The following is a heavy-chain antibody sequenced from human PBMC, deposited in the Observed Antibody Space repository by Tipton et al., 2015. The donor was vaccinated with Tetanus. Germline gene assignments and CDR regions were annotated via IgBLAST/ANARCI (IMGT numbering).Heavy chain of an antibody. J-gene: IGHJ5*02. D-gene: IGHD3-10*01. Sequence: QSGAEVKKPGESLKISCQGSGYNFNLYWIAWVRQMPGKGLEWMGIIYPGDSDATYNPSFQGQVTISADKSISTAYLQWTSLKPSDSAIYFCARLPKHYSASGSTWGQGTLVTVSS. CDR1: GYNFNLYW. V-gene: IGHV5-51*01. CDR2: IYPGDSDA. CDR3: ARLPKHYSASGST.